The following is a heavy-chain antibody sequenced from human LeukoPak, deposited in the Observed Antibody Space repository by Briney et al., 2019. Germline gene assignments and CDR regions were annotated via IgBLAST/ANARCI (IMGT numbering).Heavy chain of an antibody. Sequence: PGGSLRLSCAASGFTFSNAWMSWVRQAPGKGLEWVAVISYDGSNKYYADSVKGRFTISRDNSKNTLYLQMNSLRAEDTAVYYCAKDYYGSGSYYDYWGQGTLVTVSS. CDR3: AKDYYGSGSYYDY. CDR1: GFTFSNAW. D-gene: IGHD3-10*01. V-gene: IGHV3-30*18. J-gene: IGHJ4*02. CDR2: ISYDGSNK.